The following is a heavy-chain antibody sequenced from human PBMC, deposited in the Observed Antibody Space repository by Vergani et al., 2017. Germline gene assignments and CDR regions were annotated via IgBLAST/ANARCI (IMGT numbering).Heavy chain of an antibody. J-gene: IGHJ4*02. CDR1: GYSISSGYY. CDR3: ARGGERHQLGIH. V-gene: IGHV4-38-2*02. Sequence: QVQLQESGPGLVKPSETLSLTCTVSGYSISSGYYWGWIRQPPGKGLEWIGSIYHSGSTYYNPSLKSRVTISVDTPKNQFSLKLSSVTAADTAVYYCARGGERHQLGIHWGQGTLVTVSS. CDR2: IYHSGST. D-gene: IGHD6-13*01.